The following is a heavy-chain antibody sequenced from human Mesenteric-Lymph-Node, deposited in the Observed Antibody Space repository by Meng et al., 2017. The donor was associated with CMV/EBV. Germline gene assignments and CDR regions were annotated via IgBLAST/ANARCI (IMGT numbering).Heavy chain of an antibody. CDR1: EFSVSRSW. V-gene: IGHV3-7*01. CDR2: IKQDGSEK. CDR3: ASPQGPYYYYGMDV. J-gene: IGHJ6*02. Sequence: GGSLRLSCAASEFSVSRSWMTWVRQAPGKGLEWVANIKQDGSEKYYVDSVKGRFTISRDNAKNSLYLQMNSLRAEDTAVYYCASPQGPYYYYGMDVWGQGTTVTVSS.